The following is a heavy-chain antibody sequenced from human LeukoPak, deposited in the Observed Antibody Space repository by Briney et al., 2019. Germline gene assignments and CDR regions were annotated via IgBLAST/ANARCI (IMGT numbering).Heavy chain of an antibody. CDR3: ARSPWIFGVVASWDV. V-gene: IGHV4-61*02. CDR1: GGSISSGSYY. CDR2: IYTSGST. D-gene: IGHD3-3*01. Sequence: SETLSLTCTVSGGSISSGSYYWSRIRQPAGKGLEWIGRIYTSGSTNYNPSLKSRVTISVDTSKNQFSLKLSSVTAADTAVYYCARSPWIFGVVASWDVWGKGTTVTVSS. J-gene: IGHJ6*04.